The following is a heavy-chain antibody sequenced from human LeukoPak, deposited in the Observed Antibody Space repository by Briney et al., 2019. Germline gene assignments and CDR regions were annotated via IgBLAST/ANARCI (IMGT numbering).Heavy chain of an antibody. J-gene: IGHJ4*02. CDR1: GGSISSGGYY. CDR3: ARGFHASRLIDY. CDR2: VYYSGST. Sequence: SETLSLTCTVSGGSISSGGYYWSWIRQHPGKGLGWIGYVYYSGSTYYNPSLKSRVTISVDTSKNQFSLKLSSVTAADTAVYYCARGFHASRLIDYWGQGTLVTVSS. V-gene: IGHV4-31*03. D-gene: IGHD3-22*01.